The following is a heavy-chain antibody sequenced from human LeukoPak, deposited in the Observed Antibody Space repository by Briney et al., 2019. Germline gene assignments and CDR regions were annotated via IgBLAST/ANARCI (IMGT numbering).Heavy chain of an antibody. D-gene: IGHD3-22*01. CDR1: GFTFSSYS. CDR3: ARDRALYYYDSSGEGMDV. CDR2: ISSSSSYI. Sequence: GGSLRLSCAASGFTFSSYSMNWVRQAPGKGLEWVSSISSSSSYIYYADSVKGRFTISRDNAKNSLYLQMNSLRAEDTAVYYCARDRALYYYDSSGEGMDVWGQGTTDTVSS. J-gene: IGHJ6*02. V-gene: IGHV3-21*01.